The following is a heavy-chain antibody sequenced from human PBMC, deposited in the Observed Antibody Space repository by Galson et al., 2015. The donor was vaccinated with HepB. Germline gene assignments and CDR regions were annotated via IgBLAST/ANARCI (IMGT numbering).Heavy chain of an antibody. D-gene: IGHD3-22*01. CDR1: GYSFTSYW. V-gene: IGHV5-10-1*01. J-gene: IGHJ3*02. CDR3: ARGDYYDSSGYYWGAFDI. CDR2: IDPSDSYT. Sequence: QSGAEVKKPGESLRISCKGSGYSFTSYWISWVRQMPGKGLEWMGRIDPSDSYTNYSPSFQGHVTISADKSISTAYLQWSSLKASDTAMYYCARGDYYDSSGYYWGAFDIWAKGQWSPSLQ.